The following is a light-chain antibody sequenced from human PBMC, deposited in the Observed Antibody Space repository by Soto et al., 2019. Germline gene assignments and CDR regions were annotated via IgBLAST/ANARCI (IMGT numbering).Light chain of an antibody. Sequence: EIVLTQSPGTLSLSPGERATLSCRASQGISSTSLAWYQQKPGQAPRLLIYGGSSRATGIPDRFSGSGSGTDFTRSIGRLEPEDFAVYYCQQYGSSPPWMFGQGNKVEIK. CDR2: GGS. CDR1: QGISSTS. CDR3: QQYGSSPPWM. V-gene: IGKV3-20*01. J-gene: IGKJ1*01.